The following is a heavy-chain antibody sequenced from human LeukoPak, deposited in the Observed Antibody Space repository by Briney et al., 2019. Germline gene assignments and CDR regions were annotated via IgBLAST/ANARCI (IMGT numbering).Heavy chain of an antibody. V-gene: IGHV1-18*01. D-gene: IGHD6-13*01. CDR2: ISAYNGNT. J-gene: IGHJ4*02. CDR1: GFTFTSYG. CDR3: ARDEGSSWYFSGQSPKIDY. Sequence: GASVKASCKASGFTFTSYGISWVRQAPGQGLEWMGWISAYNGNTNYAQKLQGRVTMTTDTSTSTAYMELRSLRSDDTAVYYCARDEGSSWYFSGQSPKIDYWGQGTLVTVSS.